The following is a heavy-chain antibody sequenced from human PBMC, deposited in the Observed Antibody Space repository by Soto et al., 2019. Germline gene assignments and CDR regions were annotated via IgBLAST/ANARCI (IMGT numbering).Heavy chain of an antibody. D-gene: IGHD3-22*01. CDR1: GYRFTSYG. V-gene: IGHV1-18*01. CDR3: ARGGYYDSSGSRNYHYYGMNV. J-gene: IGHJ6*02. CDR2: ISAYDDKT. Sequence: QAQLVQSGPEVKKPGASVKVSCKASGYRFTSYGISWVRQAPGQGLEWLGWISAYDDKTKYAQTLQGRVSMSTDTSTNTAYMELRSRRSDDTAMYYCARGGYYDSSGSRNYHYYGMNVWGQGTTVTVSS.